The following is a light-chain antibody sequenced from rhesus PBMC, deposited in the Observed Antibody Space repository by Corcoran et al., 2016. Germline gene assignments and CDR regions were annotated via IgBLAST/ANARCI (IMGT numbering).Light chain of an antibody. J-gene: IGKJ3*01. Sequence: DIQMTQSPSSLSASVGDTVTITCRASQSISSWLDWYQQKPGKAPKLLIYKASSLHSGVPSRFSGSGAGTDVTLTISSRQPEDFATYYCLQYSSSPFTFGPGTKLDIK. CDR1: QSISSW. CDR3: LQYSSSPFT. CDR2: KAS. V-gene: IGKV1-22*01.